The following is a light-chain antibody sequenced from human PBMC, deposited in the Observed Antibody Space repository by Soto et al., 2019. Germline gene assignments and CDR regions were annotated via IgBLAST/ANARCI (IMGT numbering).Light chain of an antibody. CDR1: QSVRDN. Sequence: EIVMTHSPATLSVSPGERATLSCRASQSVRDNLACYQQKPGQAPRLLIYGASTRANGIPARFSGSGSGTEFTLTINSLQSEDFALYFCQQSNNWPYTFGQGTKLEIK. CDR3: QQSNNWPYT. J-gene: IGKJ2*01. V-gene: IGKV3-15*01. CDR2: GAS.